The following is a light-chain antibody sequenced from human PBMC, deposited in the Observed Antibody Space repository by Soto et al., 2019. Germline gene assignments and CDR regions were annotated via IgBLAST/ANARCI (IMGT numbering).Light chain of an antibody. J-gene: IGKJ3*01. CDR2: GAS. V-gene: IGKV3-20*01. Sequence: EIVLTQSPGTLSLSPGEGATLSCRASQSVSSGYLAWYQQKPGQAPRLLIYGASSRATGSPDRFSGSGSGSDFTLTISSLESEDFAVYYCQQYDSSPLFTFGPGTKVYSK. CDR1: QSVSSGY. CDR3: QQYDSSPLFT.